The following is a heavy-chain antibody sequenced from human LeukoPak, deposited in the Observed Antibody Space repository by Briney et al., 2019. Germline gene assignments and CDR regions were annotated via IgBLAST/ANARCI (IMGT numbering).Heavy chain of an antibody. Sequence: SVKVSCKASGYTFTSYGISWVRQAPGQGLEWMGGIIPIFGTANYAQKFQGRVTITADKSTSTAYMELSSLRSEDTAVYYCARCPKYSSSWERYYYMDVWGKGTTVTVSS. V-gene: IGHV1-69*06. J-gene: IGHJ6*03. CDR2: IIPIFGTA. CDR3: ARCPKYSSSWERYYYMDV. D-gene: IGHD6-13*01. CDR1: GYTFTSYG.